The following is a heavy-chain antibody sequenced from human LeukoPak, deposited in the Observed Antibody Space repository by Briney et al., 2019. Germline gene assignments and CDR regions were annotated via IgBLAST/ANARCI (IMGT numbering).Heavy chain of an antibody. CDR2: ISYDGSNK. J-gene: IGHJ4*02. D-gene: IGHD5-18*01. V-gene: IGHV3-30-3*01. CDR3: ARDGLDTAMVLATFDY. Sequence: GRSLRLSCAAFGFTFSSYAMHWVRQAPGKGLEWVAVISYDGSNKYYADSVKGRFTISRDNSKNTLYLQMNSLRAEDTAVYYCARDGLDTAMVLATFDYWGQGTLVTVSS. CDR1: GFTFSSYA.